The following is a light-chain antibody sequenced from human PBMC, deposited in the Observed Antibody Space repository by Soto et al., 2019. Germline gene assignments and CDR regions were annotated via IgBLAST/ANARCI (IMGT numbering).Light chain of an antibody. CDR3: QQYNNWPPWT. Sequence: EIVMTQSPATLSVSPGERATLSCRASQSVSSNLAWYQQKPGQAPRLLIYGASTRATGIPARFSGRGSGTEFTLTISSLQSEDFAVYYCQQYNNWPPWTFGQGTKGEIK. V-gene: IGKV3-15*01. CDR1: QSVSSN. CDR2: GAS. J-gene: IGKJ1*01.